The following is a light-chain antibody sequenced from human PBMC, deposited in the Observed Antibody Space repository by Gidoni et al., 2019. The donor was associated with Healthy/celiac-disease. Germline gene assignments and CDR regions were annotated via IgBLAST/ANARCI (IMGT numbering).Light chain of an antibody. V-gene: IGLV2-14*01. CDR1: SSDVGGYNY. CDR3: SSYTSSSTLYV. Sequence: QSALTPPASVPGSPGQSITISCTGTSSDVGGYNYVSWYQQHPGKAPKLMIYEVSNRPSGVSNRFSGSKSGNTASLTISGLQAEDEADYYCSSYTSSSTLYVFGTGTKVTVL. CDR2: EVS. J-gene: IGLJ1*01.